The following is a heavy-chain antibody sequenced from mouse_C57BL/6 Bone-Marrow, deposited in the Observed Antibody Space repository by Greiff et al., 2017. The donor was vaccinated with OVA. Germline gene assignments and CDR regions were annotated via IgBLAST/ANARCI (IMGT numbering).Heavy chain of an antibody. CDR2: IYPSDSET. Sequence: VQLQQPGAELVRPGSSVKLSCKASGYTFTSYWMDWVKQRPGQGLEWIGNIYPSDSETNYNQKFKDKATLTVDKSSSTAYMQLSSLTSEDSAVYYCARSYYGSRFAYWGQGTLVTVSA. J-gene: IGHJ3*01. V-gene: IGHV1-61*01. D-gene: IGHD1-1*01. CDR3: ARSYYGSRFAY. CDR1: GYTFTSYW.